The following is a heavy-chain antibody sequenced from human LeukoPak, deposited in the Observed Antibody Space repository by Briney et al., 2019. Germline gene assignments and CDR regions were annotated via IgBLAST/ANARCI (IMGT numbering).Heavy chain of an antibody. V-gene: IGHV3-30*02. J-gene: IGHJ3*02. CDR1: GFTFSSYW. D-gene: IGHD1-26*01. CDR3: AKDLGSGSYLDAFDI. CDR2: IRYDGSNK. Sequence: GGSLRLSCAASGFTFSSYWMSWVRQAPGKGLEWVAFIRYDGSNKYYADSVKGRFTISRDNSKNTLYLQMNSLRAEDTAVYYCAKDLGSGSYLDAFDIWGQGTMVTVSS.